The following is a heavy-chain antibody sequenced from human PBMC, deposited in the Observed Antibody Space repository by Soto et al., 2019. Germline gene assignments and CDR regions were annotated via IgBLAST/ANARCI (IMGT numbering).Heavy chain of an antibody. CDR3: AREYCSSTSCLNWFDP. CDR1: GFTFSSYS. V-gene: IGHV3-48*01. D-gene: IGHD2-2*01. CDR2: ISSSSSTI. Sequence: GGSLRLSWAASGFTFSSYSMSWVRQAPGKGLEWVSYISSSSSTIYYADSVKGRFTISRDNAKNSLYLQMNSLRAEDTAVYYCAREYCSSTSCLNWFDPWGQGTLVTVSS. J-gene: IGHJ5*02.